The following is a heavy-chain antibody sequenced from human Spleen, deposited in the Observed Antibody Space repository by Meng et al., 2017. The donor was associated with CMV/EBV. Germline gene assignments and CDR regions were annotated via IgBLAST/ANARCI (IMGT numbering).Heavy chain of an antibody. V-gene: IGHV1-69*05. CDR3: ARDPPVAAAGTGWFDP. CDR1: GGTFSSYA. D-gene: IGHD6-13*01. CDR2: IIPIFGTA. J-gene: IGHJ5*02. Sequence: GGTFSSYAISWVRQAPGQGLEWMGVIIPIFGTANYAQKFQGRVTITTDESTSTAYMELSSLRSEDTAVYYCARDPPVAAAGTGWFDPWGQGTLVTVSS.